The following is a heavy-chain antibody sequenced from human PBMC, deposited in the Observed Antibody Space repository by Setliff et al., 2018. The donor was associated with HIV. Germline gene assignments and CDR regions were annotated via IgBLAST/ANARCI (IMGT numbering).Heavy chain of an antibody. CDR3: AGLRITMIMMLNYFDY. CDR2: IYYSGNT. CDR1: GGSISSYY. D-gene: IGHD3-22*01. V-gene: IGHV4-59*08. J-gene: IGHJ4*02. Sequence: SETLSLTCTVSGGSISSYYWSWIRQPPGKGLEWIGYIYYSGNTKYNHSLKSRVTRSVDTSKNQFYLKRRSVTAADTAVYYCAGLRITMIMMLNYFDYWGQGTLVTVSS.